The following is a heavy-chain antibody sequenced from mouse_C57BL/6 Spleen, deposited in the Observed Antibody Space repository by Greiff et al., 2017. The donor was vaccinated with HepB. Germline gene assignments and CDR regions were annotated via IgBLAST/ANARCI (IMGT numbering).Heavy chain of an antibody. CDR3: ARRGYGSSFDY. D-gene: IGHD1-1*01. CDR1: GYSITSGYY. Sequence: DVKLQESGPGLVKPSQSLSLTCSVTGYSITSGYYWNWIRQSPGNKLEWMGYISYDGSNNYNPSLKNRISITRDTSKNQFFLKLNSVTTEDTATYYCARRGYGSSFDYWGQGTTLTVSS. J-gene: IGHJ2*01. V-gene: IGHV3-6*01. CDR2: ISYDGSN.